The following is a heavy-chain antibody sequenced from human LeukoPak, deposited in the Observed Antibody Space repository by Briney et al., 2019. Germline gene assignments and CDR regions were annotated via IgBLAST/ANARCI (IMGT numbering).Heavy chain of an antibody. J-gene: IGHJ4*02. CDR3: ARRLYSNYVYYFDY. CDR1: GGSISSSSYS. D-gene: IGHD4-11*01. CDR2: IYYSGST. Sequence: PSETLSLTCTVSGGSISSSSYSWGWIRQPPGKGLEWIGSIYYSGSTYYNPSLKSRVTISVDTSKNQFSLKLSSVTAADTAVYYCARRLYSNYVYYFDYWGQGTLVTVSS. V-gene: IGHV4-39*01.